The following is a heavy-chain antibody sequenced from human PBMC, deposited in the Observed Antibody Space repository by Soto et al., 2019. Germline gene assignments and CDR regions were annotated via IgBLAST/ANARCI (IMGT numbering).Heavy chain of an antibody. J-gene: IGHJ6*02. CDR1: GGSVSSGSYY. Sequence: PSETLSLTCTVSGGSVSSGSYYWSWIRQPPGKGLEWIGYIYYSGSTNYNPSLKSRVTISVDTSKNQFSLKLSSVTAADTAVYYCARGRIGNDYSIHYYGMDVWGQGTTVTVSS. CDR2: IYYSGST. D-gene: IGHD4-4*01. CDR3: ARGRIGNDYSIHYYGMDV. V-gene: IGHV4-61*01.